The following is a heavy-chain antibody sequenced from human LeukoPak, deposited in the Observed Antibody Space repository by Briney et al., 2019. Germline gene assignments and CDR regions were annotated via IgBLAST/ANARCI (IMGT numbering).Heavy chain of an antibody. CDR3: AIDYDDYGPFDY. D-gene: IGHD4-17*01. CDR2: FDPEDGET. CDR1: GYTLTELS. V-gene: IGHV1-24*01. J-gene: IGHJ4*02. Sequence: ASVKVSCKVSGYTLTELSIHWVRQAPGKGLEWMGGFDPEDGETIYAQKFQGRVTMTEDTSTDTAYMELSSLRSEDAPVYYCAIDYDDYGPFDYWGQGTLVTVAS.